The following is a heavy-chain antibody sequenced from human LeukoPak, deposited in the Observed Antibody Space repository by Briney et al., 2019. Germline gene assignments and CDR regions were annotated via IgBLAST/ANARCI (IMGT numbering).Heavy chain of an antibody. J-gene: IGHJ4*02. Sequence: ASVKVSCKASGYTFTGYYMHWVRQAPGQGLEWMGWINPNSGGTNYAQKFQGRVTMTRDTSISTAYMELSRLRSDDTAVYYCASLGLSTVTPSRDDYWGLGTLVTVSS. V-gene: IGHV1-2*02. CDR2: INPNSGGT. CDR1: GYTFTGYY. CDR3: ASLGLSTVTPSRDDY. D-gene: IGHD4-11*01.